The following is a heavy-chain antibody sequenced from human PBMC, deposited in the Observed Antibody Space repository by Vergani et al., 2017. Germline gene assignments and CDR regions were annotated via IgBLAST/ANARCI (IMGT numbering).Heavy chain of an antibody. CDR1: GFSFSAYG. Sequence: QVQLMGSGGGVVQPGGSLRLSCAASGFSFSAYGMNWVRQTPGKGLEWVALIRYDGSDKYYTASVKGRFTISRDNSKNIVYLQMNSLRVDDTALYYCATSGTYGEDYFDYWGQGALVNVST. CDR3: ATSGTYGEDYFDY. J-gene: IGHJ4*02. V-gene: IGHV3-30*02. CDR2: IRYDGSDK. D-gene: IGHD1-26*01.